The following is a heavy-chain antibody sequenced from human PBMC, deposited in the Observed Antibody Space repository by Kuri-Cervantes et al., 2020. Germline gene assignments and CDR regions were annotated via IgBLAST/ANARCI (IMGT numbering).Heavy chain of an antibody. V-gene: IGHV3-9*01. CDR1: GFTFDDYA. Sequence: GGSLRLSCAASGFTFDDYAMHWVRQAPGKGLEWVSGISWNSGSIGYADSVKGRFTISRDNAKNSLYLQMNSLRAEDTALYYCASHVFDYWGQGTLVTVSS. CDR2: ISWNSGSI. J-gene: IGHJ4*02. CDR3: ASHVFDY.